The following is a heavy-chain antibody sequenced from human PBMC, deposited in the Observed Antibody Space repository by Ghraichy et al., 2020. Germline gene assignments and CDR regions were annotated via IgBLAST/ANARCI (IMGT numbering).Heavy chain of an antibody. CDR1: GGSISSDDYY. CDR2: IYYSGST. J-gene: IGHJ4*02. Sequence: SETLSLTCTVSGGSISSDDYYWSWIRQHPGKGLEWIGYIYYSGSTYYNPSLKSRVTISVDTSKNQFSLTLSSVTAADTAMYYCASAGTDFYFAYWGQGTLVTVSS. V-gene: IGHV4-31*03. CDR3: ASAGTDFYFAY. D-gene: IGHD3-3*01.